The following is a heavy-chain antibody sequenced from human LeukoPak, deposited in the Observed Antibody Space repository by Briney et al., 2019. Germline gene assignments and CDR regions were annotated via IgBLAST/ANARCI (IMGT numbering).Heavy chain of an antibody. Sequence: GGSLRLSCGASGFIFREYWMTWARQVPGKGLEWVANIKGDGSKKHYVESTEGRFTISRDNANNSLFLQMNSLRVEDAAIYYCVRDLNPSLGSGGYYDAFDIWGQGTMVTVSS. CDR3: VRDLNPSLGSGGYYDAFDI. D-gene: IGHD2-21*02. J-gene: IGHJ3*02. CDR1: GFIFREYW. CDR2: IKGDGSKK. V-gene: IGHV3-7*01.